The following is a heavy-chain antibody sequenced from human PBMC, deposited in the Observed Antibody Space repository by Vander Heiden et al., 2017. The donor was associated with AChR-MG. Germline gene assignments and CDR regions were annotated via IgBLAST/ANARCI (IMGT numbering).Heavy chain of an antibody. J-gene: IGHJ4*02. V-gene: IGHV3-48*02. D-gene: IGHD4-17*01. CDR1: GFTFSSYS. CDR2: ISRSSSTI. Sequence: EVQLVESGGGLVQPGGSLRLSCVASGFTFSSYSMHWVRQAPGKGLEWVSYISRSSSTIYYADSVKGRFTISRDNAKNSLYLQMNSLRDEDTAVYYCASWVTVTSSFDYWGQGTLVTVSS. CDR3: ASWVTVTSSFDY.